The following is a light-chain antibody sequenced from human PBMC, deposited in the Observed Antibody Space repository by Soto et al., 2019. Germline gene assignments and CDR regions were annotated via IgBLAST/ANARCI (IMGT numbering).Light chain of an antibody. CDR3: GSYTTSSTQV. CDR1: SSDVGAYNY. Sequence: QSVLTQPASVSGSPGQSITISCTGTSSDVGAYNYVPWYQQHPGRAPKLMIYDVINRPSGVSNRFSGSKSGNTASLTISGLQAEDEADYYCGSYTTSSTQVFGTGTKVTVL. CDR2: DVI. V-gene: IGLV2-14*03. J-gene: IGLJ1*01.